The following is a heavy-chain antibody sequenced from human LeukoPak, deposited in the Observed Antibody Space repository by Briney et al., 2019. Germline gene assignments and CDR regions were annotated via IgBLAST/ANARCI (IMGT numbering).Heavy chain of an antibody. J-gene: IGHJ2*01. V-gene: IGHV4-4*02. CDR3: ARDSGGATVTPYWYFDL. D-gene: IGHD4-17*01. CDR2: IYHSGST. Sequence: SETLSLTCAVSGGSISSSNWWSWVRQPPGKGLEWIGKIYHSGSTNYNPSLKSRVTISVDKSKNQFSLKLSSVTAADTAVYYCARDSGGATVTPYWYFDLWGRGTLVTVSS. CDR1: GGSISSSNW.